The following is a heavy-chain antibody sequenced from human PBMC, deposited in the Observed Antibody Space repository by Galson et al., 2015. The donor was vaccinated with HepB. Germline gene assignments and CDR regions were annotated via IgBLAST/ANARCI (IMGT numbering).Heavy chain of an antibody. CDR2: TTNDGSST. CDR1: GFTFSDYY. V-gene: IGHV3-11*01. Sequence: SLRLSCAASGFTFSDYYMSWIRQAPGKGLEWISYTTNDGSSTYVDSVKGRFTISRDNAKNSLDPQMHSLRAEDTAVYYCARDRGIVSTISAYYMDVWGKGTTVTVSS. D-gene: IGHD5/OR15-5a*01. J-gene: IGHJ6*03. CDR3: ARDRGIVSTISAYYMDV.